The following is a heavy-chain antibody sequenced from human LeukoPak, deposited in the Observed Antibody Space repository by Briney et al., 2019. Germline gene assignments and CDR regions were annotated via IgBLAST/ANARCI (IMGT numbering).Heavy chain of an antibody. Sequence: PSETLSLTCTVSGGSISSSAYYWGWIRQPPGKGLEWIGSIYYTGNTYYNPSLKSRVTISVDTSNNQFSLKLSSVTAADTAVYYCARAPYCSGGSCYFGANDNWFDPWGQGTLVTVSS. CDR1: GGSISSSAYY. CDR2: IYYTGNT. J-gene: IGHJ5*02. D-gene: IGHD2-15*01. CDR3: ARAPYCSGGSCYFGANDNWFDP. V-gene: IGHV4-39*01.